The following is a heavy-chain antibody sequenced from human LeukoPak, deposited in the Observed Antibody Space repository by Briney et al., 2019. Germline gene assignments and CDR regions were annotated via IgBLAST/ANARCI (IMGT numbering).Heavy chain of an antibody. J-gene: IGHJ5*02. CDR3: ASSRWSSSLA. D-gene: IGHD1-26*01. CDR2: IYYTGST. V-gene: IGHV4-59*08. CDR1: GASISSYY. Sequence: SETLSLTCTVSGASISSYYWSWIRLPPGKGLQWIGHIYYTGSTNYHPSLKSRVTMSVHTSKNQFSLKLSSVTAADTAVYYCASSRWSSSLAWGQGTLVTVSS.